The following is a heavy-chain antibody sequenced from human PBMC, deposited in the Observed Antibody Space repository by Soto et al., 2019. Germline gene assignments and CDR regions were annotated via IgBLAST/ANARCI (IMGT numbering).Heavy chain of an antibody. Sequence: PGLWRRRSWEPGAFTLSGIDMHWVRQPTGKCLEWVSCIGTAGETYSAGSLKGRFTLSRDNAKSSLSLHRKSLRAGNMAVYFCATSHGIGTHYFDSWGQGTQVTVSS. D-gene: IGHD2-2*01. CDR3: ATSHGIGTHYFDS. J-gene: IGHJ4*02. V-gene: IGHV3-13*01. CDR1: AFTLSGID. CDR2: IGTAGET.